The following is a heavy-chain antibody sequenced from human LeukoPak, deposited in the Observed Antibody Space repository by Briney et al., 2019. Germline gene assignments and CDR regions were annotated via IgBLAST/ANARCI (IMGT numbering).Heavy chain of an antibody. CDR3: ARGPAHCSGGNCYPGLFDY. V-gene: IGHV3-74*01. Sequence: GGSLRLSCAASGFTFSSYWMHWVRQAPGNGLVWVSRSNRDESDTRYADSVKGRFTISRDNAKNTLYLQMNSLRPEDTAVYYCARGPAHCSGGNCYPGLFDYWGQGTLVTVS. CDR2: SNRDESDT. J-gene: IGHJ4*02. CDR1: GFTFSSYW. D-gene: IGHD2-15*01.